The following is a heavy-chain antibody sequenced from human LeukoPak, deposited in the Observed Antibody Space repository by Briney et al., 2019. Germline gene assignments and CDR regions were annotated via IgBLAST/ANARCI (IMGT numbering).Heavy chain of an antibody. D-gene: IGHD2-15*01. Sequence: GESLQISCQASGYTFTRYWIGWVRQVPGKGLEWMGIIYPGDSDTTYSPSFRGQVTISADKSSSIIYLQWSSLKASDTAMYYCAREGNTRHYMDVWGKGTTVSVS. V-gene: IGHV5-51*01. CDR2: IYPGDSDT. CDR1: GYTFTRYW. J-gene: IGHJ6*03. CDR3: AREGNTRHYMDV.